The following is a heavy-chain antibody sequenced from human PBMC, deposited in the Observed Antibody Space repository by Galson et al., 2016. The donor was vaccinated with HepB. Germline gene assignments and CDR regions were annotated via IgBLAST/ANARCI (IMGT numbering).Heavy chain of an antibody. Sequence: SLRLSCAASGFTFSNQAMHWFRQAPGKGLEWVAVISDDGGLQYYADFVEGRFAISRDNSKNSLFLQVDNLRTDDTAVYYCAGVIYSYGSVGSPDFWGQGTLVTVSS. CDR1: GFTFSNQA. CDR3: AGVIYSYGSVGSPDF. CDR2: ISDDGGLQ. D-gene: IGHD5-18*01. J-gene: IGHJ4*02. V-gene: IGHV3-30*09.